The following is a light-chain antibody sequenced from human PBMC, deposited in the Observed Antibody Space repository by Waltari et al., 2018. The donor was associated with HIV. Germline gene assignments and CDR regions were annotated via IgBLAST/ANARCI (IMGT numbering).Light chain of an antibody. Sequence: SYDRTQPPSVPVPPAPTARITCPANALPKQYANWYQQKQGRAPHVIIYKDTERPSGIPERFSGSSSGTIVTLTISGVQAEDEADYYCQSVDSDSSYWVFGGGTKVTVL. CDR2: KDT. J-gene: IGLJ3*02. V-gene: IGLV3-25*03. CDR1: ALPKQY. CDR3: QSVDSDSSYWV.